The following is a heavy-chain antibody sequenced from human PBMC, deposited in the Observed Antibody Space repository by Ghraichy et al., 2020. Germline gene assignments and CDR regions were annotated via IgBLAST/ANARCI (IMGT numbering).Heavy chain of an antibody. Sequence: SETLSLTCTVSGGSISSSSYYWGWIRQPPGKGLEWIGSIYYSGSTYYNPSLKSRVTISVDTSKNQFSLKLSSVTAADTAVYYCARPLNDYCSSTSCYSAGAFDIWGQGTMVTVSS. CDR3: ARPLNDYCSSTSCYSAGAFDI. D-gene: IGHD2-2*01. V-gene: IGHV4-39*01. CDR1: GGSISSSSYY. J-gene: IGHJ3*02. CDR2: IYYSGST.